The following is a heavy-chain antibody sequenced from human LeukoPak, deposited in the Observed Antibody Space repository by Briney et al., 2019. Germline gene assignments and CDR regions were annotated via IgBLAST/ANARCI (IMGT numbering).Heavy chain of an antibody. J-gene: IGHJ4*02. D-gene: IGHD2-2*01. Sequence: GGSLRLSCAASGFTFSSYSMNWVRQAPGKGLEWVSSTNNRGNDDYYADSVKGRFTISRDNAKNSLYLQMNSLRAEDTAVYYCARGDIVVVPAAADYWGQGTLVTVSS. CDR2: TNNRGNDD. V-gene: IGHV3-21*04. CDR3: ARGDIVVVPAAADY. CDR1: GFTFSSYS.